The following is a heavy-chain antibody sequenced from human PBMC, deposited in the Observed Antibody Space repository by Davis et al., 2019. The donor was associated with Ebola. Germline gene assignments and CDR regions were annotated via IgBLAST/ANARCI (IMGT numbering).Heavy chain of an antibody. J-gene: IGHJ4*02. V-gene: IGHV5-51*01. Sequence: GESLKIPCKGSGYSFTSYWICWVRQMPGKGLEWMGIIYPGDSDTRYSPSFQGQVTISADKSTSTAYLQWSSLRASDTAMYYCARHVGGWRQLAGVDYWGQGTLVTVSS. D-gene: IGHD5-24*01. CDR2: IYPGDSDT. CDR3: ARHVGGWRQLAGVDY. CDR1: GYSFTSYW.